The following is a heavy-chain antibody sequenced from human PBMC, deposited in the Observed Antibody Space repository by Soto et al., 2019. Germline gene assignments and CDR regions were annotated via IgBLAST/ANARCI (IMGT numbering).Heavy chain of an antibody. D-gene: IGHD3-10*01. V-gene: IGHV5-10-1*01. J-gene: IGHJ4*02. CDR2: IDPSDSYT. CDR1: GYRFTSYW. Sequence: EVQLVQSGAEVKKPGESLRISCKGSGYRFTSYWISWVRQMPGKGLEWMGRIDPSDSYTNYSPSFQGHVTISADKSISTAYLQWSRLKASDTAMYYCARRIHASRYVSGSYYDDYWGQGTLVTVSS. CDR3: ARRIHASRYVSGSYYDDY.